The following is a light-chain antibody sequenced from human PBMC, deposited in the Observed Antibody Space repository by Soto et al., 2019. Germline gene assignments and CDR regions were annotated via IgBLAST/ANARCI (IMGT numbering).Light chain of an antibody. J-gene: IGLJ1*01. CDR2: EVS. Sequence: QSVLTQPASVSGSPGQSITISCTGTSSDVGGYIYVSWYQHHPDKAPKLIIFEVSNRPSGISNRFSGSKSGNTASLTISGLQAEDEADYYCSSYTNITSYVFGTGTRSPS. CDR1: SSDVGGYIY. V-gene: IGLV2-14*01. CDR3: SSYTNITSYV.